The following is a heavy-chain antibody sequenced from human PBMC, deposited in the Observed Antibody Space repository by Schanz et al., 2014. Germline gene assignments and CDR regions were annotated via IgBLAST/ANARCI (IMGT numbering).Heavy chain of an antibody. CDR3: ARVHHYDPSGWGYFDY. J-gene: IGHJ4*02. V-gene: IGHV3-66*01. CDR2: IYSSSGA. CDR1: GFTVSSNH. D-gene: IGHD3-22*01. Sequence: EGQLAESGGGLVQPGGSLRLSCAVSGFTVSSNHMSWVRQAPGKGLEWVSVIYSSSGAYYADSVKDGFTASRDNSKNTVYLQMNRLRAEDTAVYYCARVHHYDPSGWGYFDYWGQGALVTVSA.